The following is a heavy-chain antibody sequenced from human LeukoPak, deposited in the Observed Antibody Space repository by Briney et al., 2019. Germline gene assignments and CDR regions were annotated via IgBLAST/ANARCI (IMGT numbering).Heavy chain of an antibody. Sequence: PSETLSLTCTVSGGSISSYYWSWIRQPAGKGLEWIGRIYTSGSTNYNPSLKSRVTMSVDTPKNQFSLKLSSVTAADTAVYYCARGDIVATKNAFDIWGQGTMVTVSS. CDR2: IYTSGST. CDR3: ARGDIVATKNAFDI. V-gene: IGHV4-4*07. J-gene: IGHJ3*02. CDR1: GGSISSYY. D-gene: IGHD5-12*01.